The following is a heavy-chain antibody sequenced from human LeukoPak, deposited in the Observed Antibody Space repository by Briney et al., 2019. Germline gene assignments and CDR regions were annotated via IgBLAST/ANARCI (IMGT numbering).Heavy chain of an antibody. CDR2: IYYSGST. J-gene: IGHJ6*03. Sequence: SETLSLTCTVSGGSISSYYWSWIRQPPGKGLEWIGYIYYSGSTNYNPSLKSRVTISVDTSKNQFSLKLSSVTAADTAVYYCARAGRGFGPYYYYYYMDVWGKGTTVTISS. D-gene: IGHD3-10*01. V-gene: IGHV4-59*01. CDR3: ARAGRGFGPYYYYYYMDV. CDR1: GGSISSYY.